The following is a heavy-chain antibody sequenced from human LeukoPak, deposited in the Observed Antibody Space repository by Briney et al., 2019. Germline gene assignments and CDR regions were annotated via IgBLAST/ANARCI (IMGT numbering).Heavy chain of an antibody. CDR1: GASISDFY. Sequence: SETLSLICTVSGASISDFYGSLIRLPPGKGVEWIGYIYYSGSTNYNPSLKSRVTISKDTSKKWVSLKLTSVTAADTAVYYCARGSYWFDPWGQGILVTVSS. D-gene: IGHD6-6*01. CDR3: ARGSYWFDP. J-gene: IGHJ5*02. V-gene: IGHV4-59*01. CDR2: IYYSGST.